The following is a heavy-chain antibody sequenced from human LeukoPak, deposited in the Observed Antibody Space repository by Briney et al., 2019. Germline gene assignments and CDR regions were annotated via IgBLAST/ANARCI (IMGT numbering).Heavy chain of an antibody. D-gene: IGHD3-22*01. Sequence: GASVTVSFKSSGYTFTGYYMHWVRQAPGQGLEWMGWINPNSGGTNYAQKFQGRVTMTRDTSISTAYMKLSRMRSDDTAVYYCARRGDSSGPDYWGQGTLVIVSS. CDR2: INPNSGGT. J-gene: IGHJ4*02. CDR1: GYTFTGYY. CDR3: ARRGDSSGPDY. V-gene: IGHV1-2*02.